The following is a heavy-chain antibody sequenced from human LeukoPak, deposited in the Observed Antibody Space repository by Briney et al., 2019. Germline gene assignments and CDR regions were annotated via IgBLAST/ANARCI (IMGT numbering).Heavy chain of an antibody. Sequence: RASVKVSCKASGYTFTSYGISWVRQAPGQGLEWMGWISAYNGNTNYAQKLQGRVTMTTDTSTSTAYMELRSLRSDDTAVYYCARTGGHYDFWSGYYTGDWFDPWGQGTLVTVSS. CDR1: GYTFTSYG. CDR3: ARTGGHYDFWSGYYTGDWFDP. D-gene: IGHD3-3*01. J-gene: IGHJ5*02. V-gene: IGHV1-18*01. CDR2: ISAYNGNT.